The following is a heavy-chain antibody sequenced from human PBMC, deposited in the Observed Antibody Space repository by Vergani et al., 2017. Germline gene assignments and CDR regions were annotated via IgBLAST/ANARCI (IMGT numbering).Heavy chain of an antibody. D-gene: IGHD3-22*01. CDR3: ARGTYYYDSSGLDI. J-gene: IGHJ3*02. Sequence: QVQLQESGPGLVKPSETLSLTCTVSGGSISSYYWCWIRQPPGKGLEWIGYIYYSGSTNYNPSLKRRVTISVDTSKNQFSLKLSSVTAADTAVYDCARGTYYYDSSGLDIWGQGTMVTVSS. CDR1: GGSISSYY. V-gene: IGHV4-59*01. CDR2: IYYSGST.